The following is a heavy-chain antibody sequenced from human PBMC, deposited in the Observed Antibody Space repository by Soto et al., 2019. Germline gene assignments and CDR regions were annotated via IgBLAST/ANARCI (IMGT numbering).Heavy chain of an antibody. Sequence: EVQLLESGGGLVQPGGSLRRSCAASGFTFSSYAMSWVRQAPGKGLEWVSAISGSGGSTYYADSVKGRFTISRDNSKNTLYVQMNSLRAEDTAVYYCAKEKTYSSGWDGMDVWGQGTTVTVSS. J-gene: IGHJ6*02. CDR1: GFTFSSYA. CDR2: ISGSGGST. V-gene: IGHV3-23*01. D-gene: IGHD6-19*01. CDR3: AKEKTYSSGWDGMDV.